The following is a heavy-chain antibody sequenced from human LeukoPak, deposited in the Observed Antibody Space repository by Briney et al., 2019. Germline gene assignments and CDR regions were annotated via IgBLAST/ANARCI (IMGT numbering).Heavy chain of an antibody. CDR2: INPSGGGT. CDR1: GGTFSSYA. V-gene: IGHV1-46*01. D-gene: IGHD3-3*01. CDR3: ARDLSLLRFLEWVLYGMDV. Sequence: GASVKVSCKASGGTFSSYAISWVRQAPGQGLEWMGIINPSGGGTTYAQKFQGRVTMTSDTSTSTVYMELSSLRSEDTAVYYCARDLSLLRFLEWVLYGMDVWGQGTTVTVSS. J-gene: IGHJ6*02.